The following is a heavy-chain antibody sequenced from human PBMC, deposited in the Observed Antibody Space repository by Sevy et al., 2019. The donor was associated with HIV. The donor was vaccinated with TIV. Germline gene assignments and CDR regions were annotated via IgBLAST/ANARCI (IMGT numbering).Heavy chain of an antibody. Sequence: GGSLRLSCAASGFTFSSYWMSWVRQAPGKGLEWVANIKQDGSEKYYVDSVKGRFTISRDNAKNSPYLQMNSLRAEDTAVYYCARVVVLWFGEPEYYFDYWGQGTLVTVSS. CDR2: IKQDGSEK. CDR3: ARVVVLWFGEPEYYFDY. J-gene: IGHJ4*02. D-gene: IGHD3-10*01. CDR1: GFTFSSYW. V-gene: IGHV3-7*01.